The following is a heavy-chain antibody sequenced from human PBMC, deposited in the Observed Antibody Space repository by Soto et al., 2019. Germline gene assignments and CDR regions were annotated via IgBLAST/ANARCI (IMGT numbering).Heavy chain of an antibody. CDR1: GGTFSSYA. J-gene: IGHJ6*02. D-gene: IGHD3-10*01. V-gene: IGHV1-69*13. CDR3: ARVRLKDYYGSWSYPHYYSYAMDV. Sequence: SVKVSCKASGGTFSSYAISWVRQAPGQGLEWMGGIIPIFGTANYAQKFQGRVTITADESTSTAYMELSSLRSEDTAVYYCARVRLKDYYGSWSYPHYYSYAMDVRGQGTTVTVSS. CDR2: IIPIFGTA.